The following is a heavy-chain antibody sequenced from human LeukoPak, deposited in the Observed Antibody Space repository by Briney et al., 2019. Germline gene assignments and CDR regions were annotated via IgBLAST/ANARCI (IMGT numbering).Heavy chain of an antibody. CDR3: ARLAEDYASGAFDI. D-gene: IGHD3-10*01. V-gene: IGHV1-2*02. CDR2: INPTSGGT. CDR1: GYTFTGYY. Sequence: ASVKVSCKASGYTFTGYYMHWVRQAPGQGLEWMGWINPTSGGTNYAQKFQGRVTMTRDTSISTAYMELSRLRSDDTAVYYCARLAEDYASGAFDIWGQGTMVTVSS. J-gene: IGHJ3*02.